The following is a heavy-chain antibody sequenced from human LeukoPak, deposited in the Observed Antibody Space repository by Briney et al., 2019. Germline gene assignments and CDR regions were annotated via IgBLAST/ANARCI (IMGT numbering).Heavy chain of an antibody. Sequence: SETLSLTCTVSGGSISTYYWSWLRQPPGKGLEWIGYIYHSGSTNYNPSLKSRVTISVDTSKNEFSPKLTSVTAADTAVYYCAREANYYGSGSYFEGTFDYWGQGSLVTVSS. D-gene: IGHD3-10*01. CDR2: IYHSGST. CDR1: GGSISTYY. V-gene: IGHV4-59*13. CDR3: AREANYYGSGSYFEGTFDY. J-gene: IGHJ4*02.